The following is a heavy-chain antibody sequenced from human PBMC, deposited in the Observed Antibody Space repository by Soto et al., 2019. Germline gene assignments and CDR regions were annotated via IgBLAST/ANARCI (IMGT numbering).Heavy chain of an antibody. Sequence: QAQLVQSGGEVKKPGASVRVSCKASGYTFHSYGISWVRQAPGQGLEWLGWISPYNDDTRYAQRLQSRGTMSTDTSSRTAYMHLRSLRSDDTAVYFCARGGYYDSSGSRNYHYYGMDVWGQGTTVTVSS. V-gene: IGHV1-18*01. CDR2: ISPYNDDT. CDR1: GYTFHSYG. CDR3: ARGGYYDSSGSRNYHYYGMDV. D-gene: IGHD3-22*01. J-gene: IGHJ6*02.